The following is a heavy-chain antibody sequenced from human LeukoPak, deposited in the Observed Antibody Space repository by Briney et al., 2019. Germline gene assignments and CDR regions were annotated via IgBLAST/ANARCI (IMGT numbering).Heavy chain of an antibody. Sequence: GGSLRLSCAASGFTFSTYAMSWVRQAPGKGLEWVSVVSGTGGRTYYAGSVKGRFTISRDNSKNTLYLQMNSLRAEDTALYYCVKASSSSPQYNWFDAWGQGTLVTVSS. J-gene: IGHJ5*02. CDR3: VKASSSSPQYNWFDA. D-gene: IGHD6-6*01. V-gene: IGHV3-23*01. CDR2: VSGTGGRT. CDR1: GFTFSTYA.